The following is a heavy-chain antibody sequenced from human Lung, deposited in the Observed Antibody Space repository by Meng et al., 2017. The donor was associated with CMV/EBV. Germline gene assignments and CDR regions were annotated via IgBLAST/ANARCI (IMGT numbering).Heavy chain of an antibody. CDR2: FDLEDGKT. V-gene: IGHV1-24*01. D-gene: IGHD3/OR15-3a*01. J-gene: IGHJ3*01. CDR3: AIFGLVGGLDAFDV. CDR1: GYRLSELS. Sequence: ASXXVSXKVSGYRLSELSMHWVRQAPGKGLEGMGGFDLEDGKTIYEQKFQGRVTMNEDTYTDTAYMDLSSLRSEDTAVYYCAIFGLVGGLDAFDVLGQGSMVTVSS.